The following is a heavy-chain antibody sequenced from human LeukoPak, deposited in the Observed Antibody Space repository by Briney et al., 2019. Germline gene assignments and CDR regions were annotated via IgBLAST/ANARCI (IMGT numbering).Heavy chain of an antibody. CDR2: INHSGST. D-gene: IGHD1-26*01. Sequence: SETLSLTCAVYGGSFSGYYWSWIRQPPGKGLEWIGEINHSGSTNYNPSLKSRVTISVDTSKNQFSLKLSSVTAADTAVYYCARIVGATLEYFQHWGQGTLVTVSS. CDR1: GGSFSGYY. J-gene: IGHJ1*01. CDR3: ARIVGATLEYFQH. V-gene: IGHV4-34*01.